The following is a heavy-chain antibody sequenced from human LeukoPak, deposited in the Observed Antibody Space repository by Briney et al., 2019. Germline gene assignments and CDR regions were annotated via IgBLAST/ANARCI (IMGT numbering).Heavy chain of an antibody. D-gene: IGHD3-10*01. CDR1: GFTFSSYS. CDR2: ISSSSSYI. CDR3: ARVRMVRVPDAFDI. Sequence: GGSLRLSCAASGFTFSSYSMNWVRQAPGKGLEWVSSISSSSSYIYYADSVKGRFTISRDNTKNSLYLQMNSLRAEDTAVYYCARVRMVRVPDAFDIWGQGTMVTVSS. J-gene: IGHJ3*02. V-gene: IGHV3-21*01.